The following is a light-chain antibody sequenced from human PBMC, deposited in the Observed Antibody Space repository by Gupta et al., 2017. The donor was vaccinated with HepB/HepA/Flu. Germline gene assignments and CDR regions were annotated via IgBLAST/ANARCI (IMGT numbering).Light chain of an antibody. J-gene: IGKJ4*01. CDR2: GAS. CDR1: QSVSSS. CDR3: QQYKDWPLT. Sequence: EILMTQSPATLSVSPGERATLSCRASQSVSSSLAWYQQKPGQAPRLLIYGASTRATGIPTRFSGSGSGTEFTLTISSLQSEEFAVYYCQQYKDWPLTFGGGTKVEIK. V-gene: IGKV3-15*01.